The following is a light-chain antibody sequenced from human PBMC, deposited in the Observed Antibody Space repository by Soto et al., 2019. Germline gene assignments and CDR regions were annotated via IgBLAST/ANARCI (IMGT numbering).Light chain of an antibody. CDR2: AAT. CDR3: QERTGWPPWT. J-gene: IGKJ1*01. V-gene: IGKV3D-20*02. Sequence: EVVLTQSPGTLSLSPGERATLSCRASQSVADSYLAWYQQKPGRAPRLLFYAATRRATGIPDRFSGSGSGTDFTLTISSLEPEDFAVYYCQERTGWPPWTFGQGTKVEIE. CDR1: QSVADSY.